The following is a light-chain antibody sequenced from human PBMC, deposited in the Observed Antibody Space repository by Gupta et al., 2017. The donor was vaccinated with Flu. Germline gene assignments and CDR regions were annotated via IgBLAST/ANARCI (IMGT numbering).Light chain of an antibody. V-gene: IGLV1-51*02. CDR1: SSNIGNKY. Sequence: QSVFTQPPSVSAAPGQQVTISCSGRSSNIGNKYVSWYKQLQGTAPKLIIYENIKRPSGIQARCSGSKAGTSATRAIKGLQTGDEADYYCGTWDSSLSAGCVFGCGTKFTLL. J-gene: IGLJ3*02. CDR3: GTWDSSLSAGCV. CDR2: ENI.